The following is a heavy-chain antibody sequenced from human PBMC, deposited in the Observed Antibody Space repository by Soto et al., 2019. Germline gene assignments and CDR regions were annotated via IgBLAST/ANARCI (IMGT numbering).Heavy chain of an antibody. CDR2: ISPRGDNI. J-gene: IGHJ4*02. Sequence: GGSLRLSCVASGFSLANFPMNWVRQTPGKGLEWISYISPRGDNIYYADSVKGRFTISRDNSKNTLYLQMNSLRAEDTAVYYCAKSTYGEGYWGQGTLVTVSS. CDR3: AKSTYGEGY. D-gene: IGHD3-10*01. CDR1: GFSLANFP. V-gene: IGHV3-23*01.